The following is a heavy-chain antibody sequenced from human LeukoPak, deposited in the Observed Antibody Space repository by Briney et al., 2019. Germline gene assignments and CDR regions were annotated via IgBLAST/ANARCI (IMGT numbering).Heavy chain of an antibody. CDR3: ARYIYGWYFDY. CDR1: GFTFTKYG. D-gene: IGHD5-18*01. V-gene: IGHV3-23*01. Sequence: GGSLTLSCPASGFTFTKYGMSWVRQPPGKGLEWVSDFSGGGDSTHYADPVKGRFTISRDTAKNTLYLQMNSLRVEDTAVYYCARYIYGWYFDYWGQGTLVTVSS. J-gene: IGHJ4*02. CDR2: FSGGGDST.